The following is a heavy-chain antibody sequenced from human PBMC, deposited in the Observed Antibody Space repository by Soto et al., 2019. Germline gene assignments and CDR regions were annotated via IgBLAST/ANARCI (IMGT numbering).Heavy chain of an antibody. CDR1: GLTFCSYS. Sequence: HGGSMRLSCAASGLTFCSYSMNWVRQAPGKGLEWVSSISSSSSYIYYADSVKGRFTISRDNAKNSLYLQMNSLRAEDTAVYYCATEGITGTTLRFDPWGQGTLVTVSS. D-gene: IGHD1-7*01. V-gene: IGHV3-21*01. CDR2: ISSSSSYI. CDR3: ATEGITGTTLRFDP. J-gene: IGHJ5*02.